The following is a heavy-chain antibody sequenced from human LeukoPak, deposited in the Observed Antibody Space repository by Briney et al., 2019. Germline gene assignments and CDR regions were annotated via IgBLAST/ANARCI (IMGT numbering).Heavy chain of an antibody. CDR2: IKPGGNEK. CDR3: ARDPLTIVLTPWYYFDY. V-gene: IGHV3-7*01. CDR1: GFTFSSYW. Sequence: GGSLRLSCAASGFTFSSYWMSWVRQAPGKGLEWVANIKPGGNEKYYVDSVKGRFTISRDNSKNTLYLQMNSLRAEDTAVYYCARDPLTIVLTPWYYFDYWGQGTLVTVSS. J-gene: IGHJ4*02. D-gene: IGHD2/OR15-2a*01.